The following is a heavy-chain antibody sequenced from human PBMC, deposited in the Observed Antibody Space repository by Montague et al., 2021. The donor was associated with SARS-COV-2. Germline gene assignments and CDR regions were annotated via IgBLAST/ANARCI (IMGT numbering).Heavy chain of an antibody. CDR1: GGSFSNYY. V-gene: IGHV4-34*01. CDR2: SNHRGSA. Sequence: SETLSLTCAVYGGSFSNYYWSWIRQPPGKGLEWIGYSNHRGSAYYNPSXXSRVTISVDTSKDQFSLKLNSVTATDTAVYYCARLGPTRGVIIRGAFHIWGQGTKVTVSS. CDR3: ARLGPTRGVIIRGAFHI. J-gene: IGHJ3*02. D-gene: IGHD3-10*01.